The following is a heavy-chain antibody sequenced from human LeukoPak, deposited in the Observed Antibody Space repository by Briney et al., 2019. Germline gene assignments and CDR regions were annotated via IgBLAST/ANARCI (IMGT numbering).Heavy chain of an antibody. J-gene: IGHJ5*02. Sequence: ASVKVSCKASGYTFTNYAISWVRQAPGQGLEWMRWISAYNGNTNYAQKLQGRITMTTDTSTSTAYMELGSLRSDDTAVYYCARIFLSVVAPKRWFDPWGQGTLVTVSS. V-gene: IGHV1-18*01. D-gene: IGHD4-23*01. CDR2: ISAYNGNT. CDR3: ARIFLSVVAPKRWFDP. CDR1: GYTFTNYA.